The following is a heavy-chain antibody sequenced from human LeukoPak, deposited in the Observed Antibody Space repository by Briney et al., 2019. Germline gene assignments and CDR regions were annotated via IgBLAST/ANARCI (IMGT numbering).Heavy chain of an antibody. CDR2: IYHTGTT. CDR1: GYSISSGSY. D-gene: IGHD2-2*01. CDR3: ARDYYCSYTSCTFDP. J-gene: IGHJ5*02. V-gene: IGHV4-38-2*02. Sequence: TETLSLTCTVSGYSISSGSYWGWIRQPPGKGLEWIGSIYHTGTTSYNPSLKSRVTISVDTSKNQFSLRVSSVTAADTAVYYCARDYYCSYTSCTFDPWGQGTLFTVSS.